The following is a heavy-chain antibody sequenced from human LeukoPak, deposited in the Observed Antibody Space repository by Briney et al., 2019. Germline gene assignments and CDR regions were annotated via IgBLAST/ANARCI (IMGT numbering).Heavy chain of an antibody. V-gene: IGHV3-53*01. J-gene: IGHJ4*02. D-gene: IGHD6-19*01. CDR1: GFTVSSNY. CDR2: IYSGGSI. CDR3: ARDYSGCLDY. Sequence: GGSLRLSCAASGFTVSSNYMSWVRQAPGKGLEWVSVIYSGGSIYYADSVKGRFTISRDNSKNTLYLQMNSLRAEDTAVYYCARDYSGCLDYWGQGTLVTVSS.